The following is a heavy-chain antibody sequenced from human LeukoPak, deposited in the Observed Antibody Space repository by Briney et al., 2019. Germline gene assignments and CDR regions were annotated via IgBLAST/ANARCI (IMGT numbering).Heavy chain of an antibody. CDR1: RFTFSGYG. CDR2: ISYDGSNK. Sequence: GGSLRLSCTASRFTFSGYGMHWVRQAPGKGLEWVAVISYDGSNKYNADSVKGRFTISRDNSKNTLYLQMNSLRAEDTAVYYCARNRYSSGYDYYFDYWGQGTLVTVSS. D-gene: IGHD3-22*01. J-gene: IGHJ4*02. V-gene: IGHV3-30*03. CDR3: ARNRYSSGYDYYFDY.